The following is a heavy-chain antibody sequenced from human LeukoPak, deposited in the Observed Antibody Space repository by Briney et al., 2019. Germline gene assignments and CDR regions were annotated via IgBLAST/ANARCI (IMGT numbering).Heavy chain of an antibody. CDR2: LNPSGGST. D-gene: IGHD2-15*01. Sequence: ASVKVSCKASGYTFTSYYMHWVRQAPGQGLGWRGILNPSGGSTSYAQKFQGRVTMTRDTSTSTVYMELSSLRSEDTAVYYCARDQYCSGGSCHDAFDIWGQGTMVTVSS. V-gene: IGHV1-46*01. J-gene: IGHJ3*02. CDR1: GYTFTSYY. CDR3: ARDQYCSGGSCHDAFDI.